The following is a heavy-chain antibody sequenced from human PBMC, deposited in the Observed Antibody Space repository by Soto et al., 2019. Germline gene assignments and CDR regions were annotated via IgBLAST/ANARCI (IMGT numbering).Heavy chain of an antibody. V-gene: IGHV4-30-4*01. CDR1: GASIRSTDYY. D-gene: IGHD5-18*01. J-gene: IGHJ4*02. CDR2: VYYTGST. CDR3: ARVGYRYGTYYFDY. Sequence: PSETLSLTCTVSGASIRSTDYYWSWIRQAPGKGLEWIGYVYYTGSTYYNPSLMSRLTISVDTSKYQFSLKLTSVTAAETAVYYCARVGYRYGTYYFDYWGQGTLVTVSS.